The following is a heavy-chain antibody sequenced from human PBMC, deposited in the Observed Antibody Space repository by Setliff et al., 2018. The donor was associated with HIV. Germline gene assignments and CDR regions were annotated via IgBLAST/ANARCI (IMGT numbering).Heavy chain of an antibody. D-gene: IGHD5-12*01. Sequence: GASVKVSCKASGYTFISYAVYWGRQAPGQGREWMGLISGYNGWTKYPQKFQGRVTMTAATSTNTVHMELRSLRSNDTAVYYCASCGSDYYMDVWGRGTTVTVSS. CDR1: GYTFISYA. CDR3: ASCGSDYYMDV. CDR2: ISGYNGWT. V-gene: IGHV1-18*01. J-gene: IGHJ6*03.